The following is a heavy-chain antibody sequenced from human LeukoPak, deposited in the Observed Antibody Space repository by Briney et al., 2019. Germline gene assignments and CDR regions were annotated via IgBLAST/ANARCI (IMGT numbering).Heavy chain of an antibody. CDR2: IYSGGST. J-gene: IGHJ4*02. D-gene: IGHD4-17*01. Sequence: PGGSLRLSCAASGFTVGSNYMSWVRQAPGKGLEWVSVIYSGGSTYYADSVKGRFTISRDNSKNMLYLQMNSLRAEDTAVYYCATDYGDYVFDYWGQGTLVTVSS. CDR1: GFTVGSNY. V-gene: IGHV3-53*01. CDR3: ATDYGDYVFDY.